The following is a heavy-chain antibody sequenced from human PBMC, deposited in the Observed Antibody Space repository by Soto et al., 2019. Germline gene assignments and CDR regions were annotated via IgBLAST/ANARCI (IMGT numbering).Heavy chain of an antibody. CDR2: ISCNSGSI. CDR3: AKGPNYGDYEYYFDY. V-gene: IGHV3-9*01. CDR1: GFTFDDYA. J-gene: IGHJ4*02. D-gene: IGHD4-17*01. Sequence: PGGSLRLSCAASGFTFDDYAMHWVRQAPGKGLEWVSGISCNSGSIGYADSVKGRFTISRDNAKNSLYLQMNSLRAEDTALYYCAKGPNYGDYEYYFDYWGQGTLVTV.